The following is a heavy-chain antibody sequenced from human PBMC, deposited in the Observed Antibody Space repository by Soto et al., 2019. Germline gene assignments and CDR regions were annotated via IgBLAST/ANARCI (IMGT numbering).Heavy chain of an antibody. Sequence: GGSLRLSCAATGFTFSTYAMSWVRPAPGKGLEWVSTIDNSGGITYYADSVKGRFTISRDNSKNTLYLQMNSLRAEDTAVYYCAKGGYNYGFLFDCWGQGTLVTVSS. CDR2: IDNSGGIT. CDR1: GFTFSTYA. V-gene: IGHV3-23*05. D-gene: IGHD5-18*01. J-gene: IGHJ4*02. CDR3: AKGGYNYGFLFDC.